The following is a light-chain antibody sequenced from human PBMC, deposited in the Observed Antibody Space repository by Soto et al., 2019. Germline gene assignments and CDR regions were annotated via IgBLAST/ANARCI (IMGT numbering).Light chain of an antibody. CDR3: RSYTSSSTRV. CDR1: SSDVGGYNY. CDR2: DVS. V-gene: IGLV2-14*01. J-gene: IGLJ3*02. Sequence: QSALTQPASVSGSPGQSITISCTGTSSDVGGYNYVSWYQQHPGKAPKLMIYDVSNRPSGVSNRFSGSKSGNTASLTISGFQAEDEADYYCRSYTSSSTRVFGGGTKLTVL.